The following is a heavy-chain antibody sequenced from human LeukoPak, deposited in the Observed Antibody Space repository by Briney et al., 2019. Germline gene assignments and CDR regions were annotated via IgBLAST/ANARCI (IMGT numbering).Heavy chain of an antibody. J-gene: IGHJ4*01. V-gene: IGHV3-53*01. CDR2: IHAGGTT. D-gene: IGHD3-16*01. Sequence: PGGSLRLSCAVSGFTVSSNYMNWVRQAPGKGLEWVSVIHAGGTTFYADSVKGRFTISRDNSKNTLYLQMNSLRADDTAVYCCAREVRGDYFDFWGHGTLVTVSS. CDR1: GFTVSSNY. CDR3: AREVRGDYFDF.